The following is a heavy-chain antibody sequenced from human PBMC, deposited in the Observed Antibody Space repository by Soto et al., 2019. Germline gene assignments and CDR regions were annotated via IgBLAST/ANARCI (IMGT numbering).Heavy chain of an antibody. CDR3: ARDREFWSAYYYGMDV. Sequence: QVQLVESGGGVVQPGRSLRLSCAASGFTFSSYAMHWVRQAPGKGLEWVAVISYDGSKKYYADSVKGRFTISRDNSKNTLYLQLNSLRAEDTAVYYCARDREFWSAYYYGMDVWGQGTTVTVAS. D-gene: IGHD3-3*01. CDR2: ISYDGSKK. CDR1: GFTFSSYA. J-gene: IGHJ6*02. V-gene: IGHV3-30-3*01.